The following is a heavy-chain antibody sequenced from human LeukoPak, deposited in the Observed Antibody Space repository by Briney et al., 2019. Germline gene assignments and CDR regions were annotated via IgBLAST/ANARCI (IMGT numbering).Heavy chain of an antibody. CDR3: ARGRQEYCGGDCKRFWFDR. J-gene: IGHJ5*02. Sequence: SQTLSLTCAVSGGSISSGGYSWSWIRQPPGKGLEWIGYIYHSGSTYYNPSLKSRVTISVDRSKNQFSLKLSSVTAADTAVYYCARGRQEYCGGDCKRFWFDRWGQGTLVTVSS. V-gene: IGHV4-30-2*01. CDR1: GGSISSGGYS. CDR2: IYHSGST. D-gene: IGHD2-21*02.